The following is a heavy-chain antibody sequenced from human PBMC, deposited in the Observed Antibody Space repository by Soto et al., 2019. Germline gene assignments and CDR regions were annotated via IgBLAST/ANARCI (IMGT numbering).Heavy chain of an antibody. CDR3: ARVATDPGGSCPDY. V-gene: IGHV3-23*01. CDR2: IPSSSTTS. D-gene: IGHD2-15*01. J-gene: IGHJ4*02. Sequence: GGSLRLSCAASGFTFSAYAMTWVRQAPGKGLEWVSTIPSSSTTSYYADSVKGRFTISRDNSKKTLYLQMNSLRAEDTAVYYCARVATDPGGSCPDYWGQGTLVTVSS. CDR1: GFTFSAYA.